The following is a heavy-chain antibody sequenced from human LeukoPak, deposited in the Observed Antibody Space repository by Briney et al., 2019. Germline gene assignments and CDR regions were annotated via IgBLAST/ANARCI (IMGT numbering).Heavy chain of an antibody. J-gene: IGHJ4*02. CDR2: ISDIGSI. Sequence: PSETLSLTCTVSGGSISSYYWSWIRQPPGKGLEWIAYISDIGSINYNPSLKSRVTVSLDTSKNQFSLKLSSVTAADTAVYYCAGHHPRNTVDFWGQGTLVTVSS. CDR3: AGHHPRNTVDF. V-gene: IGHV4-59*08. D-gene: IGHD2/OR15-2a*01. CDR1: GGSISSYY.